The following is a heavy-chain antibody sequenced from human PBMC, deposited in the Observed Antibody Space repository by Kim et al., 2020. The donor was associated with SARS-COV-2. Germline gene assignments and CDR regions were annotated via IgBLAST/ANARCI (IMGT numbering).Heavy chain of an antibody. J-gene: IGHJ4*02. CDR2: INHSGST. D-gene: IGHD3-10*01. V-gene: IGHV4-34*01. CDR3: ALRSYHYYGSGSYYTFDY. CDR1: GGSFSGYY. Sequence: SETLSLTCAVYGGSFSGYYWSWIRQPPGKGLEWIGEINHSGSTNYNPSLKSRVTISVDTSKNQFSLKLSSVTAADTAVYYCALRSYHYYGSGSYYTFDYWGQGTLVTVSS.